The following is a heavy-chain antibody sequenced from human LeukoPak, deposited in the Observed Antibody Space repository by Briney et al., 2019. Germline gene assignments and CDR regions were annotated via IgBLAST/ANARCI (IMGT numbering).Heavy chain of an antibody. D-gene: IGHD3-10*01. CDR1: GDSISTSNSY. V-gene: IGHV4-39*07. Sequence: SETLSLTCTVSGDSISTSNSYWGWIRQPPGKGLEWIGSIYYSGSSYYNPSLKSRVTISVDTSKNQFSLKLRSVTAADTAVYYCARDPYYGSGDGGPPWGQGTLVTVSS. CDR2: IYYSGSS. CDR3: ARDPYYGSGDGGPP. J-gene: IGHJ5*02.